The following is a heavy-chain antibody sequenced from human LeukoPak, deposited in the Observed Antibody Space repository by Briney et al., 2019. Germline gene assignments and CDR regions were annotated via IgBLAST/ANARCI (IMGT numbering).Heavy chain of an antibody. V-gene: IGHV3-48*02. Sequence: GGSLRLSCAASGFTFRSYSMNWVRQAPGKGLEWVSYISSSSSTIYYADSVKGRFTISRDNAKNSLYLQMNSLRDEDTAVYYCARGSTYYYGSGSTDWFDPWGQGTLVTVSS. CDR1: GFTFRSYS. J-gene: IGHJ5*02. CDR3: ARGSTYYYGSGSTDWFDP. CDR2: ISSSSSTI. D-gene: IGHD3-10*01.